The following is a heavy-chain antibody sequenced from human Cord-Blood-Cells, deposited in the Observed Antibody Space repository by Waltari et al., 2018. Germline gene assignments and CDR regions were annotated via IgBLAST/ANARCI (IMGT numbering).Heavy chain of an antibody. Sequence: QVQLQESGPGLVKPSETLSLTCTVSGGSISSYYWSWIRQPAGKGLEWIGRIYTSGSTNYNPSLECRVTMSVDTSKNQFSLKLSSVTAADTAVYYCARANYYGSGSYSYYFDYWGQGTLVTVSS. CDR1: GGSISSYY. CDR3: ARANYYGSGSYSYYFDY. CDR2: IYTSGST. J-gene: IGHJ4*02. D-gene: IGHD3-10*01. V-gene: IGHV4-4*07.